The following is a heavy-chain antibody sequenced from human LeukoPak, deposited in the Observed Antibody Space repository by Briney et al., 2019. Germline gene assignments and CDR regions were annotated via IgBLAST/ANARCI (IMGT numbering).Heavy chain of an antibody. CDR3: ARGDCSGGSCEAAFDI. CDR1: GFTFSSYA. Sequence: PGGPLRLSCAASGFTFSSYAMHWVRQAPGKGLEWVAVISYDGSNKYYADSVKGRFTISRDNSKNTLYLQMNSLRAEDTAVYYCARGDCSGGSCEAAFDIWGQGTMVTVSS. V-gene: IGHV3-30-3*01. CDR2: ISYDGSNK. J-gene: IGHJ3*02. D-gene: IGHD2-15*01.